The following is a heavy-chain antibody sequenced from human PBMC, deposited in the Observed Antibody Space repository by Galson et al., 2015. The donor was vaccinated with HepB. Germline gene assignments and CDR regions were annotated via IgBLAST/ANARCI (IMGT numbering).Heavy chain of an antibody. CDR3: ARAYYYDSSGYYYLDY. V-gene: IGHV3-21*01. J-gene: IGHJ4*02. Sequence: SLRLSCAASGFTFSSYSMNWVRQAPGKGLEWVSSISSSSSYIYYADPVKGRFTISRDNAKNSLYLQMNSLRAEDTAVYYCARAYYYDSSGYYYLDYWGQGTLVTVSS. D-gene: IGHD3-22*01. CDR2: ISSSSSYI. CDR1: GFTFSSYS.